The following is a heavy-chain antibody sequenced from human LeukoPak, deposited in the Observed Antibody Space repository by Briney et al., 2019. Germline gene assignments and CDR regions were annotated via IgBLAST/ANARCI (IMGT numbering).Heavy chain of an antibody. V-gene: IGHV4-59*11. J-gene: IGHJ4*02. CDR1: GGSIRSHY. CDR2: IYYSGST. D-gene: IGHD3-22*01. Sequence: SETLSLTCSVSGGSIRSHYWSWLRQPPGKGLEWIGYIYYSGSTYYNPSLKSRVTISVDTSKNHFSLKLSSVTAADTAVYYCARGGGDYDSSPFDYWGQGTLVTVSS. CDR3: ARGGGDYDSSPFDY.